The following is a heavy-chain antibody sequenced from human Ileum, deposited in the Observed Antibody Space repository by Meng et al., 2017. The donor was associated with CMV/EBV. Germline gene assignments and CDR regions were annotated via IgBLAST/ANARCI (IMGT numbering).Heavy chain of an antibody. D-gene: IGHD1-26*01. V-gene: IGHV4-39*07. Sequence: QLQCQLQGLLQPPATLPFTCTYSVCSIVNNIPLYSWSSIRQPPWKGLEVCGTIYHSGITYNNPYLQSRVTMSVDMSKNDFSLKLNSVPAADTAVYYCAKLCSGSACNWLSPWGLGTLVTVSS. J-gene: IGHJ5*02. CDR3: AKLCSGSACNWLSP. CDR1: VCSIVNNIPLYS. CDR2: IYHSGIT.